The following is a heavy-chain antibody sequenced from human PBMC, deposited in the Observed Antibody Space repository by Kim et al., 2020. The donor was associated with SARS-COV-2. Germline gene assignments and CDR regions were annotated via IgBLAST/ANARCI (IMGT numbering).Heavy chain of an antibody. Sequence: GGSLRLSCAASGFTFSSDWMHWVRQAPGKGLVWVSRINSDGSSTSYADSVKGRFTISRDNAKNTLYLQMNSLRAEDTAVYYCAKRRTILRYFDWPGVNVGDDAFDIWGQGTMVTVSS. CDR1: GFTFSSDW. J-gene: IGHJ3*02. CDR2: INSDGSST. V-gene: IGHV3-74*01. D-gene: IGHD3-9*01. CDR3: AKRRTILRYFDWPGVNVGDDAFDI.